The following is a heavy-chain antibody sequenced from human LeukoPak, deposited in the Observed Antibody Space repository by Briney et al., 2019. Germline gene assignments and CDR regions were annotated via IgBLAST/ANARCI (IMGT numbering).Heavy chain of an antibody. D-gene: IGHD1-26*01. Sequence: ASVKVSCKASGYTFTGYYMHWVRQAPGQGLEWMGWINPNSGGTNYAQKFQGWVTMTRDTSISTAYMELSRLRSDDTAVYYCARDLRIVGATTGPYYYYGTDVWGQGTTVTVSS. CDR2: INPNSGGT. J-gene: IGHJ6*02. CDR3: ARDLRIVGATTGPYYYYGTDV. V-gene: IGHV1-2*04. CDR1: GYTFTGYY.